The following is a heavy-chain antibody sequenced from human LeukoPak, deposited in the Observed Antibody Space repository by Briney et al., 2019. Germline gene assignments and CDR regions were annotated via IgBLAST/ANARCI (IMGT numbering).Heavy chain of an antibody. J-gene: IGHJ4*02. CDR3: ASPRSGFDY. Sequence: GGSLRLSCTASGFTFSSYSMNWVRQAPGKGLEWVSSISSSSSYIYYADSVKGRFTISRDNAKNSLYLQMNSLRAEDTAVYYCASPRSGFDYWGQGTLVTVSS. D-gene: IGHD3-10*01. V-gene: IGHV3-21*01. CDR1: GFTFSSYS. CDR2: ISSSSSYI.